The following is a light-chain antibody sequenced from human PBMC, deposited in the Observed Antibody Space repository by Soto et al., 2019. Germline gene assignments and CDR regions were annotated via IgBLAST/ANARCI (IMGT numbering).Light chain of an antibody. CDR1: QRISCC. CDR3: QQYNLPGT. Sequence: DIQMTQSPSTLSASVGDRVTITCLARQRISCCSAWYQQKPGKDPKLLIYKASSLESGVPTRFSGSGSGTEFTLTISNLQPDDFATYYCQQYNLPGTFGHGTKVEIK. J-gene: IGKJ1*01. V-gene: IGKV1-5*03. CDR2: KAS.